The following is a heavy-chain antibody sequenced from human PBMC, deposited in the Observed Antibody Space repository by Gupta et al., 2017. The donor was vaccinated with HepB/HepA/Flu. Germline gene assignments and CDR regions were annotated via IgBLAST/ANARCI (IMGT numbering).Heavy chain of an antibody. CDR1: GGSISSSSYY. D-gene: IGHD6-19*01. J-gene: IGHJ5*02. V-gene: IGHV4-39*01. Sequence: QLQLQESGPGLVKPSETLSLTCTVSGGSISSSSYYWGWLRQPPGKGLEWIGSIYYSGSTYYNPSLKSRVTISVDTSKNQFSLKLSSVTAADTAVYYCARRVAVAVGGWFDPWGQGTLVTVSS. CDR3: ARRVAVAVGGWFDP. CDR2: IYYSGST.